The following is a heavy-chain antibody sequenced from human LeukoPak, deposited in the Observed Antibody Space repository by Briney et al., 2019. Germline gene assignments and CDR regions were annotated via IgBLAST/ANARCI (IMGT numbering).Heavy chain of an antibody. J-gene: IGHJ5*02. CDR2: ISAYNGNT. CDR1: GYTFTSYG. V-gene: IGHV1-18*01. D-gene: IGHD4-17*01. Sequence: ASVKVSCKASGYTFTSYGISWVRQAPGQGLEWMGWISAYNGNTNYAQKLQGRVTMTTDTSTSTAYMELRSLRSDDTAVYYCASQQGVTTATAFDPRGQGTLVTVSS. CDR3: ASQQGVTTATAFDP.